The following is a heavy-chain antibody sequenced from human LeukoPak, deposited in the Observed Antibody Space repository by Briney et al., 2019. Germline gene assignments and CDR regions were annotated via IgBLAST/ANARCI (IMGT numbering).Heavy chain of an antibody. CDR2: ISYDGSNK. D-gene: IGHD6-19*01. CDR1: GFTFSSYD. CDR3: ARDSSSGWYYFDS. V-gene: IGHV3-30-3*01. J-gene: IGHJ4*02. Sequence: PGRSLRLSCAASGFTFSSYDMHWVRQAPGKGLEWVAVISYDGSNKYYAASVKGRFTISRDNSKNTLYLQMNSLRAEDTAVYYCARDSSSGWYYFDSWGPGTLVTVSS.